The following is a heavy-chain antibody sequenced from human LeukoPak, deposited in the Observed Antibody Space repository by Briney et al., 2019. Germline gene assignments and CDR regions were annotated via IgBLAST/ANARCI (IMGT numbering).Heavy chain of an antibody. CDR1: GYTFTGYY. D-gene: IGHD6-13*01. CDR2: INPNNGDS. V-gene: IGHV1-2*02. Sequence: ASVKVSCKASGYTFTGYYMHWVRQAPGQGLEWMGWINPNNGDSKFAQKFQGRVTMTSDTSISTAYMELNRLTYDDTAVYYCARDRPHTDAWYEGRDYWGQGTLVTVSS. J-gene: IGHJ4*02. CDR3: ARDRPHTDAWYEGRDY.